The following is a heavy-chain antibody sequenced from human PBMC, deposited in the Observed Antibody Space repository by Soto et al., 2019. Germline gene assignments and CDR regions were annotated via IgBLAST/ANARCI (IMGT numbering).Heavy chain of an antibody. CDR1: GGTFSSYA. CDR3: ARDIVATIKGDNWFDP. V-gene: IGHV1-69*13. J-gene: IGHJ5*02. D-gene: IGHD5-12*01. CDR2: IIPIFGTA. Sequence: SVKVSCKASGGTFSSYAISWVRQAPGQGLEWMGGIIPIFGTANYAQKFQGRVTITADESTSTAYMGLSSLRSEDTAVYYCARDIVATIKGDNWFDPWGQGTLVTVSS.